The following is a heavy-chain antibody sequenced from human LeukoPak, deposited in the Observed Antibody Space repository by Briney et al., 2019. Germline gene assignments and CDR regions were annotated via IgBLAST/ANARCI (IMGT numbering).Heavy chain of an antibody. D-gene: IGHD3-22*01. J-gene: IGHJ4*02. CDR3: ARAHYYDSSGYAFDY. Sequence: GGSLRLSCAASGFTFSTYWMHWVRQVPGKGLVWVSRISSDGANANYADSVKGRFTISRDNAKNTLYLQMNSLRAEDTAVYYCARAHYYDSSGYAFDYWGQGTLVTVSS. CDR1: GFTFSTYW. CDR2: ISSDGANA. V-gene: IGHV3-74*01.